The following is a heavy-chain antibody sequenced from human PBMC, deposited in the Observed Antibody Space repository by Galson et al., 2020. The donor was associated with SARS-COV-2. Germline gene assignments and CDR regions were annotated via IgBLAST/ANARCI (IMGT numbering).Heavy chain of an antibody. CDR3: ARDRGRLGVFDY. J-gene: IGHJ4*02. CDR2: VNPYNGDT. Sequence: ASVKVSCKASGYTFFAYYVYWVRQAPGQGLEWMGWVNPYNGDTNYAQKFQGRVTMTSDTSTSTAYMELSGLRSDDTAIYFCARDRGRLGVFDYWGQGTLVTVSS. CDR1: GYTFFAYY. D-gene: IGHD1-26*01. V-gene: IGHV1-2*02.